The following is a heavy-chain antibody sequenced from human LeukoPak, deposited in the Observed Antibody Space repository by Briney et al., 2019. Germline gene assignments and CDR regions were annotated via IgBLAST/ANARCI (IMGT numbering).Heavy chain of an antibody. V-gene: IGHV4-59*01. Sequence: SETLSLTCTVSGGSISSYYWSWIRQPPGKGLEWIGYIYYSGSTNYNPSLKSRVTISVDTSKNQFSLKLSSVTAADTAVYYCARGVSIAVAGNWFDPWGQGTLVTVSS. D-gene: IGHD6-19*01. CDR1: GGSISSYY. J-gene: IGHJ5*02. CDR3: ARGVSIAVAGNWFDP. CDR2: IYYSGST.